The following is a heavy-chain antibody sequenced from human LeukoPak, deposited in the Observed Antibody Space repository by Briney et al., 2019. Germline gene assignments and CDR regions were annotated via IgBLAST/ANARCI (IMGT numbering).Heavy chain of an antibody. D-gene: IGHD3-22*01. CDR1: GGTFSSYA. V-gene: IGHV1-69*13. CDR2: IIPIFGTA. Sequence: SVKVSCKASGGTFSSYAISWVRQAPGQGLEWMGGIIPIFGTANYAQKFQGRVTITADESTSTAYMELSSLRSEDTAVYYCAGDAPPYYYDSSGYYTRGDYWGQGTLVTVSS. CDR3: AGDAPPYYYDSSGYYTRGDY. J-gene: IGHJ4*02.